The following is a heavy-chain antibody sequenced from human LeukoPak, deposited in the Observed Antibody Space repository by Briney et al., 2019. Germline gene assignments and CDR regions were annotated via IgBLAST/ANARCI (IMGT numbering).Heavy chain of an antibody. V-gene: IGHV4-34*01. CDR1: GGPFSGYF. Sequence: SEILSLTCAVSGGPFSGYFWSWIRQSSGKGLEWIGEIHNSGTTNYNPSLNSRVTISEDTSKNQFYLNLSSVTAADTAVYYCARRYYYNLGSFPFDFWGQGTLVTVSS. CDR2: IHNSGTT. D-gene: IGHD3-10*01. J-gene: IGHJ4*02. CDR3: ARRYYYNLGSFPFDF.